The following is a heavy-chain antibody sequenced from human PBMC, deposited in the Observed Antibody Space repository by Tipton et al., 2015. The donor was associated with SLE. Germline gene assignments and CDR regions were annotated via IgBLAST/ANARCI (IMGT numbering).Heavy chain of an antibody. CDR2: INPNGGGT. J-gene: IGHJ3*02. CDR1: GYTFTGYF. V-gene: IGHV1-2*02. CDR3: LRETDAVDI. Sequence: QLVQSGAEVKKPGASVKVSCKASGYTFTGYFLHWVRQAPGQGLEWMGSINPNGGGTNYAQKFQGRVTMTRETAISTAYMELNRLRSDDTAVYYCLRETDAVDIWGQGTMVTVS.